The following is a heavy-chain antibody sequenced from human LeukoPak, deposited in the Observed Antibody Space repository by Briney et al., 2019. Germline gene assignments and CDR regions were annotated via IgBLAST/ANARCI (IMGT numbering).Heavy chain of an antibody. Sequence: SETLSLTCTVSGGSISDSDYYWGWVRQPPGQGLEWIGYIYYSGSTNYNPSLKSRVTISVDTSKNQFSLKLSSVTAADTAVYYCASGGDYGDLYFDYWGQGTLVTVSS. CDR3: ASGGDYGDLYFDY. V-gene: IGHV4-61*05. D-gene: IGHD4-17*01. CDR1: GGSISDSDYY. J-gene: IGHJ4*02. CDR2: IYYSGST.